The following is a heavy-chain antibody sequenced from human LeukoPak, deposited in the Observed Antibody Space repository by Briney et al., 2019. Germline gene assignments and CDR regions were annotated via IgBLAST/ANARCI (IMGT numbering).Heavy chain of an antibody. Sequence: PGASLRPSCAASGFTFKNYAMTWVRQAPGKGLQWVSAISGRDDSTYYADSVKGRFTISRDISKNTLFLQMNNLRADDTAVYYCAKWGDYDVLTGYYDSDYWGQGTLVTVSS. CDR1: GFTFKNYA. J-gene: IGHJ4*02. V-gene: IGHV3-23*01. D-gene: IGHD3-9*01. CDR3: AKWGDYDVLTGYYDSDY. CDR2: ISGRDDST.